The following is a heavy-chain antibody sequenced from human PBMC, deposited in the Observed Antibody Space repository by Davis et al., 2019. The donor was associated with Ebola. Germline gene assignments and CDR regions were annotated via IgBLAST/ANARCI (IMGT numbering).Heavy chain of an antibody. CDR3: AKVLPPGSNPVAGYTYDY. CDR2: ISYDGSNK. V-gene: IGHV3-30-3*01. D-gene: IGHD6-19*01. Sequence: PGGSLRLSCAASGFTFSSYAMHWVRQAPGKGLEWVAVISYDGSNKYYADSVKGRFTISRDNSKNTLYLKMNSLRAEDTAVYYCAKVLPPGSNPVAGYTYDYWGQGTLVTVSS. CDR1: GFTFSSYA. J-gene: IGHJ4*02.